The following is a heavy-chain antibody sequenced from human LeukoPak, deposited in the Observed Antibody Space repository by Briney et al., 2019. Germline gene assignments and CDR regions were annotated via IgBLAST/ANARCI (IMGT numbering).Heavy chain of an antibody. V-gene: IGHV3-9*03. D-gene: IGHD1-1*01. CDR2: ISWNSGSI. CDR3: AKALNNWNDHDAFDI. J-gene: IGHJ3*02. Sequence: SLRLSCAASGFTFDDYAMHWVRQAPGKGLEWVSGISWNSGSIGCADSVEGRFTISRDNAKNSLYLQMNSLRAEDMALYYCAKALNNWNDHDAFDIWGQGTMVTVSS. CDR1: GFTFDDYA.